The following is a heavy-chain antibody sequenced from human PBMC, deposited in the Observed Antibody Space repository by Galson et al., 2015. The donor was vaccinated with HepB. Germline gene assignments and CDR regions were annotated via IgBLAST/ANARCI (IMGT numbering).Heavy chain of an antibody. J-gene: IGHJ6*02. CDR3: VRSSRGSGTSYYYYFGMDV. CDR1: GYSFTTYW. D-gene: IGHD3-10*01. V-gene: IGHV5-51*03. CDR2: IYPDDSDT. Sequence: QSGAEVKKPGESLKISCKGSGYSFTTYWIGWVRQMPGKGLEWMGIIYPDDSDTRFSPSFRGQVTISADKSINTASLQWSSLKASDTAMYYCVRSSRGSGTSYYYYFGMDVWGQGTTVTVSS.